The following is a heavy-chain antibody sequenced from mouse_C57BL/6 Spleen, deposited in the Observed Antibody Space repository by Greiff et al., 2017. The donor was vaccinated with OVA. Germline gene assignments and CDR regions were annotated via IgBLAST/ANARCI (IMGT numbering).Heavy chain of an antibody. CDR3: ASSHYYGSRAWFAY. Sequence: QVQLQQSGAELMKPGASVKLSCKATGYTFTGYWIEWVKQRPAHGLEWIGEILPGSGSTNYNEKFKGKATFTADTSSNTAYMQLSSLTTEDSAIYYGASSHYYGSRAWFAYWGQGTLVTVSA. V-gene: IGHV1-9*01. CDR1: GYTFTGYW. CDR2: ILPGSGST. J-gene: IGHJ3*01. D-gene: IGHD1-1*01.